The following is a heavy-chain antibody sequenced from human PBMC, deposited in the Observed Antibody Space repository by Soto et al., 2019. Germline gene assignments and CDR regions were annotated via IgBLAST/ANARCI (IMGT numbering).Heavy chain of an antibody. CDR1: GFTFSRYG. CDR2: ISYDGSSK. Sequence: QVQLVESGGGVVHPGRSLRLSCSASGFTFSRYGMHWVRHVPGKGLEWVAVISYDGSSKYYGDSVRGRFTISRDNSKNIFYLQMNSLRPEDAAIYYCVKQAHGLDGVAFDYWGRGTQVTVAS. J-gene: IGHJ4*01. CDR3: VKQAHGLDGVAFDY. V-gene: IGHV3-30*18. D-gene: IGHD2-15*01.